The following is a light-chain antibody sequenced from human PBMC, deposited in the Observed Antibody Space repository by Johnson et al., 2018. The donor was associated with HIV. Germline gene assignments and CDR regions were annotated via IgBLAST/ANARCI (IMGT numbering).Light chain of an antibody. J-gene: IGLJ1*01. CDR3: GTWDSSLSAYV. Sequence: QSVLTQPPSVSAAQGQKVTISCSGRSSNIGSNSVSWYQHLPGKAPKLLIYDNNKRPSGIPDRFSGSKSGTSATLGITGLQTGDEADYYCGTWDSSLSAYVFGTGTKVTVL. CDR2: DNN. CDR1: SSNIGSNS. V-gene: IGLV1-51*01.